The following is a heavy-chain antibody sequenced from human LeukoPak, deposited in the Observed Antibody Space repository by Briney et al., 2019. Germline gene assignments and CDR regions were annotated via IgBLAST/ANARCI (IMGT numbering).Heavy chain of an antibody. V-gene: IGHV3-43D*03. CDR1: GFTFSSYS. Sequence: GGSLRLSCAASGFTFSSYSMNWVRQAPGKGLEWVSLISWDGGSTYYADSVKGRFTISRDNSKNSLYLQMNSLRAEDTALYYCAKDIGQQLGYYCYMDVWGKGTTVTVSS. CDR3: AKDIGQQLGYYCYMDV. CDR2: ISWDGGST. D-gene: IGHD6-6*01. J-gene: IGHJ6*03.